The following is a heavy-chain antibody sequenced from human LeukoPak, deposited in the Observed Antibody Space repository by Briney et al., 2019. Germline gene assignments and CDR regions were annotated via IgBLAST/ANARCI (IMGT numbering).Heavy chain of an antibody. V-gene: IGHV5-51*01. D-gene: IGHD3-3*01. CDR1: GYSFTSYW. CDR2: IYPGDSDT. J-gene: IGHJ6*03. Sequence: GESLKISCKGSGYSFTSYWIGWVRQMPGKGLEWMGIIYPGDSDTRYSPSFQGQVTISADKSISTAYLQWSSLKASDTAMYYCARLYYDFWSGSPGYMDVWGKGTTVTVSS. CDR3: ARLYYDFWSGSPGYMDV.